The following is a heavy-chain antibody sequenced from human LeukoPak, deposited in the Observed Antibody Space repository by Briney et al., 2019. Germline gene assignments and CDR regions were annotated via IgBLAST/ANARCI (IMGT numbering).Heavy chain of an antibody. Sequence: GGSLRLSCAASGFTFSSYWMSWVRQAPGKGLEWVAKIEQDGSEKYYVDSVKGRFTISRDNAKKSLYLQMNSLRAEDTAVYYCARVRTAMALYYFDYWGQGTLVTVSS. D-gene: IGHD5-18*01. CDR3: ARVRTAMALYYFDY. CDR2: IEQDGSEK. V-gene: IGHV3-7*01. CDR1: GFTFSSYW. J-gene: IGHJ4*02.